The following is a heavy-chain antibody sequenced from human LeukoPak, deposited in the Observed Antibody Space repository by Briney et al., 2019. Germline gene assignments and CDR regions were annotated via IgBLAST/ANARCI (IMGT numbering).Heavy chain of an antibody. D-gene: IGHD3-22*01. CDR2: IWYDGSNK. CDR3: AREDHSSAPTGAFDI. Sequence: GGSLRLSCAASGFTFSSYGMHWVRQAPGKGLEWVAVIWYDGSNKYYADSVKGRVTISRDNFKNTLYLQMNSLRAEDTAVYYCAREDHSSAPTGAFDIWGQGTMVTVSS. CDR1: GFTFSSYG. J-gene: IGHJ3*02. V-gene: IGHV3-33*01.